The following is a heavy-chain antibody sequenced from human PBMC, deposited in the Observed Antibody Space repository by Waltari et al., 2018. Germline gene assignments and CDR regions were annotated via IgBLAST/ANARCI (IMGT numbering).Heavy chain of an antibody. CDR3: ATLDY. Sequence: QLQLHESGPGLVKPSATLSLTCTVSGGSISSSGYYWGWIRQPPGKGLEWIGSIYYSEHTYYNPSLESRGTISVDTSKNQFSLKLSSVTAADTAVYYCATLDYWGQGTLVTVSS. CDR2: IYYSEHT. V-gene: IGHV4-39*01. CDR1: GGSISSSGYY. J-gene: IGHJ4*02.